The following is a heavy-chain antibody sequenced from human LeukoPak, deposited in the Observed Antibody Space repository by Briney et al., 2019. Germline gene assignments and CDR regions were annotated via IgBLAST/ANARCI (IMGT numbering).Heavy chain of an antibody. CDR1: GLTFKEYA. D-gene: IGHD3-22*01. V-gene: IGHV3-9*01. CDR3: AKELIITGRKYYFDY. CDR2: ISGNGGGI. Sequence: GGSLRLSCEVSGLTFKEYAMHWVRQAPGKGLEWVSGISGNGGGIGYADSVKGRFTISRDNAKNSLYLQMNSLRVEDTALYYCAKELIITGRKYYFDYWGQGTLVTVSS. J-gene: IGHJ4*02.